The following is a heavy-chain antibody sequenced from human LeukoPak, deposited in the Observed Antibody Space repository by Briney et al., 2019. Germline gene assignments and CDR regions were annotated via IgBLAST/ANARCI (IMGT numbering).Heavy chain of an antibody. Sequence: GGSLRLSCAVSGFTFSSYGMSWVRQAPGKGLEWVSAISDSGSDTYYADSVKGRFTISKDNSKNTLYLRMNSLRADGTAVYYCAKRVPYSSSSVYFDYWGQGTLVTVSS. CDR1: GFTFSSYG. D-gene: IGHD6-6*01. CDR3: AKRVPYSSSSVYFDY. V-gene: IGHV3-23*01. J-gene: IGHJ4*02. CDR2: ISDSGSDT.